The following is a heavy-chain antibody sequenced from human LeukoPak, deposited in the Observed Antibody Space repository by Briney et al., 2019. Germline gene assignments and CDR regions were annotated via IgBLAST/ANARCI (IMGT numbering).Heavy chain of an antibody. CDR3: ANRGDSSSWTDYYYYGMDV. CDR2: ISGSGGST. Sequence: GGSLRLSCAASGFTFSSYAMSWVRQAPGKGPEWVSAISGSGGSTYYADSVKGRFTISRDNSKNTLYLQMNSLRAEDTAVYYCANRGDSSSWTDYYYYGMDVWGQGTTVTVSS. D-gene: IGHD6-13*01. J-gene: IGHJ6*02. V-gene: IGHV3-23*01. CDR1: GFTFSSYA.